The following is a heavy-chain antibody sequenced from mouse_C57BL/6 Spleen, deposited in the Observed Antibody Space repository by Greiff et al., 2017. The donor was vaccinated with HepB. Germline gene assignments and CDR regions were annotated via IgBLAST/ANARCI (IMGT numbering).Heavy chain of an antibody. D-gene: IGHD2-14*01. Sequence: EVQLQQSGPELVKPGASVKISCKASGYTFTDYYMNWVKQSHGKSLEWIGDINPNNGGTSYNQKFKGKATLTVDKSSSTAYMERRSLTSEDSAVYYCGVRRGCADWGQGTLVTVSA. CDR2: INPNNGGT. V-gene: IGHV1-26*01. J-gene: IGHJ3*01. CDR1: GYTFTDYY. CDR3: GVRRGCAD.